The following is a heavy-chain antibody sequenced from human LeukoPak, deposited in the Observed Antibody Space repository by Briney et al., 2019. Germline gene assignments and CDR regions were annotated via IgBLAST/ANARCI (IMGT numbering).Heavy chain of an antibody. J-gene: IGHJ3*02. V-gene: IGHV3-30*03. CDR3: TRVDELDAFDN. Sequence: QSGGSLRLSCAASGFTFNNHAMHWVRQAPGKGLEWVAVIADDGSNAYYADSVKGRFTISRDNSNNRLYLQMNGLRAEDTAVYYCTRVDELDAFDNLGQGTIVTVSS. D-gene: IGHD1-7*01. CDR2: IADDGSNA. CDR1: GFTFNNHA.